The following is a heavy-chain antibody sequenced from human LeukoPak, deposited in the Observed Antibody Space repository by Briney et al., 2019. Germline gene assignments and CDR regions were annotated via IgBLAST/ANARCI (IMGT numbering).Heavy chain of an antibody. D-gene: IGHD1-26*01. J-gene: IGHJ2*01. CDR1: GFTFRSHA. CDR3: AKDRTVGASYWYFDL. Sequence: GGSLRLTCVGSGFTFRSHAMSWVRQAPGKGLEWVSAISGSGGSTYYADSVKGRFTISRDNSKNTLYLHMNTLRAEDTAIYYCAKDRTVGASYWYFDLWGRGTLVTVSS. V-gene: IGHV3-23*01. CDR2: ISGSGGST.